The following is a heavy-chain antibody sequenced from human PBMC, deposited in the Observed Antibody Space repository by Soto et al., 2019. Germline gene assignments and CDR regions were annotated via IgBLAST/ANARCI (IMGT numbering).Heavy chain of an antibody. CDR2: MSPGGNSQ. CDR3: ASGAAFYYDTSRY. CDR1: GFNFNIHA. J-gene: IGHJ4*02. V-gene: IGHV3-30-3*01. Sequence: QVQLMESGGGVVQSGGSLRLSCAATGFNFNIHALHWIRQAPGEGLEWVAVMSPGGNSQYYADSVKGRFTISRDTYKSTLYLQMTSLRTEDPAVYYCASGAAFYYDTSRYWGQGTLVTVSS. D-gene: IGHD3-22*01.